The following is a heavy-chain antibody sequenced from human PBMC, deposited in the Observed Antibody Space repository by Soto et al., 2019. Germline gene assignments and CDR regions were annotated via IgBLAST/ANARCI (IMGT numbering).Heavy chain of an antibody. CDR2: ISGSGGST. CDR3: AKDRIYRCSGGSCYSDFDY. V-gene: IGHV3-23*01. D-gene: IGHD2-15*01. CDR1: GFTFSSYA. Sequence: PGGSLRLSCAASGFTFSSYAMSWVRQAPGKGLEWVSAISGSGGSTYYADSVKGRFTISRDNSKNTLYLQTNSLRAEDTAVYYCAKDRIYRCSGGSCYSDFDYWGQGTLVTVS. J-gene: IGHJ4*02.